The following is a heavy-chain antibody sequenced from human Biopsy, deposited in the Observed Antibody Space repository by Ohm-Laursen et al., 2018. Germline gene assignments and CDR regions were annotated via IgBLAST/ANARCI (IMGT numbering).Heavy chain of an antibody. CDR3: ARMPHFDY. J-gene: IGHJ4*02. CDR2: FSHTGTT. Sequence: PSETLSLTCAVDGGSFSGYDWTWIRQPPGKGLEWVGEFSHTGTTIYNPSLKSRLTISVDKSKNHFSLRLIYVTAADTAVYYCARMPHFDYWGQGILVTVSS. D-gene: IGHD2-2*01. CDR1: GGSFSGYD. V-gene: IGHV4-34*01.